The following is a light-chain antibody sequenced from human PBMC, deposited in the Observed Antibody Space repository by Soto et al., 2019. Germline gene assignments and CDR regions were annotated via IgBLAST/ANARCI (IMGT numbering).Light chain of an antibody. CDR3: SSYTSSSSVV. J-gene: IGLJ2*01. V-gene: IGLV2-14*03. CDR1: SSDVGRYDY. CDR2: DVS. Sequence: QSVLTQPASVSGSPGQSITISCTGTSSDVGRYDYVSWYQHHPGKAPKLIIYDVSNRPSGVSNRFSGSKSGDTASLTISGLQAEDEADYYCSSYTSSSSVVFGGGTKLTVL.